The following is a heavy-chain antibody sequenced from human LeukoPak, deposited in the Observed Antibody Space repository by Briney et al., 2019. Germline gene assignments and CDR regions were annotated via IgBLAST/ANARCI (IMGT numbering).Heavy chain of an antibody. J-gene: IGHJ3*01. Sequence: GGSLRLSCAASGFSFSIYSLSWVRQAPGKGLEWVANIKQDGSEKYYVDSVKGRFTISRDNAKNSLYLQMNSLRAEDTAVYYCARDTYYYDSSGYYRDAFDVWGQGTMVTVSS. D-gene: IGHD3-22*01. V-gene: IGHV3-7*01. CDR2: IKQDGSEK. CDR3: ARDTYYYDSSGYYRDAFDV. CDR1: GFSFSIYS.